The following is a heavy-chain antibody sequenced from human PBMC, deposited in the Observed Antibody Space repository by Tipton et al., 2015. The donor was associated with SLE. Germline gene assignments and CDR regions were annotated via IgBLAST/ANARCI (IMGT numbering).Heavy chain of an antibody. V-gene: IGHV4-61*01. CDR3: ARILGDPWLDP. D-gene: IGHD4-17*01. J-gene: IGHJ5*02. Sequence: TLSLTCAVSGGSISSGTHSWSWIRQPPGKGLEWIGYIYYSGTTNYNPSLKSRVTISVDTSKNQFSLKLRSVTAADTAVYYCARILGDPWLDPWGQGTLVTVSS. CDR2: IYYSGTT. CDR1: GGSISSGTHS.